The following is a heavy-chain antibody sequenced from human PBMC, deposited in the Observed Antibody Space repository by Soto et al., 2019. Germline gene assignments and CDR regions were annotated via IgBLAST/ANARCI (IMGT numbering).Heavy chain of an antibody. CDR3: ARDVQGPGIQLWLQKTYYYYGMDV. Sequence: SQTLSLTCAISGDSVSSNSASWNWIRQSPSRGLEWLGRTYYRSKWYNDYAVSVKSRITINPDTSKNQFSLQLNSVAPEDTAVYYCARDVQGPGIQLWLQKTYYYYGMDVWGQGTTVTVSS. CDR2: TYYRSKWYN. J-gene: IGHJ6*02. D-gene: IGHD5-18*01. V-gene: IGHV6-1*01. CDR1: GDSVSSNSAS.